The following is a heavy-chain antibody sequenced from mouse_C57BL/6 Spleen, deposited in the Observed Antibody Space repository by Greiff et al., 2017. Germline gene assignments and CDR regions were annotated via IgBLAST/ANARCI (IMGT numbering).Heavy chain of an antibody. J-gene: IGHJ2*01. CDR1: GYTFTDSY. V-gene: IGHV1-76*01. D-gene: IGHD3-1*01. Sequence: VQRVESAAEPVRSGASVKLSCKASGYTFTDSYINWVKQRPGQGLEWIARIYPGSGNTYYNKKFKGKATLTAEKSSSTAYMQLSSLTSEDSAVYFCARREGYDGLFNYWSQGTTLTVTS. CDR2: IYPGSGNT. CDR3: ARREGYDGLFNY.